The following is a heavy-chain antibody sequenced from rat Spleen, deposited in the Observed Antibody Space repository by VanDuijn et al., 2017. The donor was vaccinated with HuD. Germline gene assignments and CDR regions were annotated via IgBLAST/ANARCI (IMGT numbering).Heavy chain of an antibody. CDR2: ISNSGGST. Sequence: EVQLVESGGGLVQPGSPLKLSCAASGFTFSSNWLNWIRQAPGKGLDWVASISNSGGSTYYPDSVKGRFTISRDNAKSTLYLQMNILRSEDTATYYCTTGLHWGQGVMVTVSS. V-gene: IGHV5-31*01. D-gene: IGHD1-3*01. CDR3: TTGLH. J-gene: IGHJ2*01. CDR1: GFTFSSNW.